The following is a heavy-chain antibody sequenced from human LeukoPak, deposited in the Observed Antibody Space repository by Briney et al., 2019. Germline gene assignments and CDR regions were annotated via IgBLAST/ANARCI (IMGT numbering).Heavy chain of an antibody. Sequence: GASVKVSCKASGYTFTSYGISWVRQAPGQGLEWMGWISAYNGNTNYAQKLQGRVTMTTDTSTSTAYMELRSLRSDDTAVYYCARDGGVGSVVVAAWGHDSSGYGFDYWGQGTLVTVSS. CDR1: GYTFTSYG. V-gene: IGHV1-18*01. CDR2: ISAYNGNT. CDR3: ARDGGVGSVVVAAWGHDSSGYGFDY. D-gene: IGHD3-22*01. J-gene: IGHJ4*02.